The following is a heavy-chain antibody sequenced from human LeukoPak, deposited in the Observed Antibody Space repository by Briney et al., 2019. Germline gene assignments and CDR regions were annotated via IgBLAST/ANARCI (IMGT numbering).Heavy chain of an antibody. CDR2: IYYSGST. J-gene: IGHJ4*02. D-gene: IGHD3-10*01. V-gene: IGHV4-59*01. CDR3: ARRVQYYYGSGSYYKGPTVMKYFDY. CDR1: GGSISSYY. Sequence: PSETLSLTCTVSGGSISSYYWSWIRQPPGKGLEWIGYIYYSGSTNYNPSLKSRVTISVDTSKNQFSLKLSSVTAADTAVYYCARRVQYYYGSGSYYKGPTVMKYFDYWGQGTLVTVSS.